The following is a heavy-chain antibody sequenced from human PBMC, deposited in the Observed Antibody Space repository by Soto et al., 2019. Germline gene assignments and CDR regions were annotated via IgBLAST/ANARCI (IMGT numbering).Heavy chain of an antibody. V-gene: IGHV4-59*02. CDR1: GDSVSSYY. CDR2: IHYSGST. D-gene: IGHD6-13*01. J-gene: IGHJ5*02. Sequence: SETLSLSYTVSGDSVSSYYWSWIRQPPGKGLEWIGYIHYSGSTNYNPSLKSRVTISVDTSKNQFSLKLKSVTAADTAVYYCARGRIAAAGHDWFDPWGQGTLVTVSS. CDR3: ARGRIAAAGHDWFDP.